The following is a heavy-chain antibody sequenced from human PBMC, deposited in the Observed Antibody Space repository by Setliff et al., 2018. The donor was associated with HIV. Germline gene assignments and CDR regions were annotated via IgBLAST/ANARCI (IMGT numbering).Heavy chain of an antibody. CDR1: GGSISSSSYY. D-gene: IGHD3-22*01. Sequence: SETLSLTCTVSGGSISSSSYYWGWIRQPPGKGLEWIGSIYYSGSTYYNPSLKSRVTISVDTSKNQFSLKLSSVTAADTAVYYCASRYHYYDSSGYYRQGAFDIWGQGTRVTV. CDR3: ASRYHYYDSSGYYRQGAFDI. J-gene: IGHJ3*02. CDR2: IYYSGST. V-gene: IGHV4-39*01.